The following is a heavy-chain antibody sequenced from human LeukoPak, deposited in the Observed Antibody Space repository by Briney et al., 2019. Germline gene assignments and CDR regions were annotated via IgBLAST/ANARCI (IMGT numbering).Heavy chain of an antibody. CDR3: VRGGASRWGTNSFDF. J-gene: IGHJ4*02. V-gene: IGHV4-38-2*01. D-gene: IGHD1-1*01. CDR1: NYSISVGHY. CDR2: AFQSGST. Sequence: SETLPLTCAVSNYSISVGHYWGWIPQPPGKGLEWIANAFQSGSTYYSPPLRSRVTVSVDTSKNQFSLMVGSVTAADTAVYYCVRGGASRWGTNSFDFWGQGKLVTVSS.